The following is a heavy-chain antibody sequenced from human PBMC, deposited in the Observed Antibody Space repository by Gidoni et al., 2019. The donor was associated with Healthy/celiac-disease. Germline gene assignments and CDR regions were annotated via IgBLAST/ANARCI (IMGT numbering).Heavy chain of an antibody. V-gene: IGHV3-30*18. CDR2: ISYDGSNK. D-gene: IGHD3-3*01. CDR1: GFTFSSYG. CDR3: AKGEAYDFPTPHWFDP. J-gene: IGHJ5*02. Sequence: QVQLVESGGGVVQPGRSLRLSCAASGFTFSSYGMHWVRQAPGKGLEGVAVISYDGSNKYYADSVKGRFTISRDNSKNTLYLQMNSLRAEDTAVYYCAKGEAYDFPTPHWFDPWGQGTLVTVSS.